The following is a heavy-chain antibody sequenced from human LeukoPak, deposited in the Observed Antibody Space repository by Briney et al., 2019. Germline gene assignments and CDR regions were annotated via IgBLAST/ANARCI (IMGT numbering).Heavy chain of an antibody. CDR3: ASELSSTSSRDAFDI. V-gene: IGHV3-53*01. Sequence: GGSLRLSCAASGFTVSSNYMSWVRQAPGKGLEWVSVIYSGGSTYYADSVKGRFTISRDNSKNTLYLQMNSLRAEDTAVYYCASELSSTSSRDAFDIWGQGTMVTVSS. CDR1: GFTVSSNY. D-gene: IGHD2-2*01. CDR2: IYSGGST. J-gene: IGHJ3*02.